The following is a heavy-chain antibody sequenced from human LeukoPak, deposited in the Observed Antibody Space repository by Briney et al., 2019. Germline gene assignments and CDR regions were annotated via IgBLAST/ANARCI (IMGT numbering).Heavy chain of an antibody. CDR3: ARAYYDSSGYYYPLFDY. Sequence: SVKVSCKASGGTFISYAISWVRQAPGQGLEWRGRIIPILGIANYAQKFQGRVTIPADKSTSTAYMELSSLRSEDTAVYYCARAYYDSSGYYYPLFDYWGQGTLVTVSS. V-gene: IGHV1-69*04. J-gene: IGHJ4*02. CDR2: IIPILGIA. D-gene: IGHD3-22*01. CDR1: GGTFISYA.